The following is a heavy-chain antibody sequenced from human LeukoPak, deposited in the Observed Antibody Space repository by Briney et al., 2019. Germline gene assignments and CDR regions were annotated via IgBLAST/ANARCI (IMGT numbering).Heavy chain of an antibody. D-gene: IGHD1-1*01. CDR2: IYYSGST. V-gene: IGHV4-39*01. J-gene: IGHJ4*02. Sequence: SETLSLTCTVSGGSISSSSYYWGWIRQPPGKGLEWIGSIYYSGSTYYNPSPKSRVTISVDTSKNQFSLKLSSVTAADTAVYYCARNWKRYYFDYWGQGTLVTVSS. CDR3: ARNWKRYYFDY. CDR1: GGSISSSSYY.